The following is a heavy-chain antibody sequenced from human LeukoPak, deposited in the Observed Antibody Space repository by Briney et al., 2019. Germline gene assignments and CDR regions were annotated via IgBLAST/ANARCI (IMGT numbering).Heavy chain of an antibody. CDR2: ISGSGGRT. CDR3: ARDMMGATLYFDS. V-gene: IGHV3-23*01. D-gene: IGHD1-26*01. Sequence: GGSLRLSCAASGFTFSSYGMSWVRQAPGKGLEWVSDISGSGGRTYNADSMKGRFTISRDNSKNTLYLQMNSLRVEDTAVYYCARDMMGATLYFDSWGQGTLVTVSS. J-gene: IGHJ4*02. CDR1: GFTFSSYG.